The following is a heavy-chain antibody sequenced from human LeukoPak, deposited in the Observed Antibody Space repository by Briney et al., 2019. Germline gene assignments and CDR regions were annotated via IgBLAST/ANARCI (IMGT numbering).Heavy chain of an antibody. CDR1: RYSFTGYY. Sequence: ASVKVSCKASRYSFTGYYMRWVRLAPGQGLEWMGWINIVSGGTKYAEKLQGRVTMTRDSSISTAYMELSRLRSDDTAVYYFARDEGYYNYMDVWGKGTTVSVSS. V-gene: IGHV1-2*02. J-gene: IGHJ6*03. CDR2: INIVSGGT. CDR3: ARDEGYYNYMDV.